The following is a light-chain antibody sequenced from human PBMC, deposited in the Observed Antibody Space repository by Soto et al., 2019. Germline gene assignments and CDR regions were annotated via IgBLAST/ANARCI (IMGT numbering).Light chain of an antibody. J-gene: IGLJ1*01. CDR3: NSYTSSSTLYV. CDR1: SSDVGGYDY. CDR2: EVS. Sequence: QSALTQPASVSGSPGQSITISCTGTSSDVGGYDYVSWYQHYPGKAPKLMIYEVSNRPSGVSSRFSGSKSGNTASLTISGLQAEDEADYYCNSYTSSSTLYVFGTGTKVTVL. V-gene: IGLV2-14*01.